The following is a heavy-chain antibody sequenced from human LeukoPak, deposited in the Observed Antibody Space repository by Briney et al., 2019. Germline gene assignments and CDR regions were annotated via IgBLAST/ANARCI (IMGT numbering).Heavy chain of an antibody. V-gene: IGHV3-21*01. D-gene: IGHD1-26*01. CDR3: ARDAGGRTQREGWFDP. CDR1: GFTFSRYW. Sequence: GGSLRLSCVVSGFTFSRYWMSWVRHAPGKGLEWLSSISSGGMWIYYADSLKGRFTISRDNAKNSLYLQMKSLRVEDTGVYYCARDAGGRTQREGWFDPWGQGTLVTVSS. CDR2: ISSGGMWI. J-gene: IGHJ5*02.